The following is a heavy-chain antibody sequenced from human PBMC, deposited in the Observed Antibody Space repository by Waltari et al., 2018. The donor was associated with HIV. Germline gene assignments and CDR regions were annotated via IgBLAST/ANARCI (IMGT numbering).Heavy chain of an antibody. CDR3: STFEMGSSRDF. Sequence: ESGGDLVKPGGSLRLACAVSGITLKNAWLSWVRQAPGKGLQWLGHIKSRADGGTRDYAASVSGRFIISTDDLNNTLFLQMNKLKVEDTALYYCSTFEMGSSRDFWGQGTLVTVSS. CDR1: GITLKNAW. J-gene: IGHJ4*02. D-gene: IGHD1-26*01. CDR2: IKSRADGGTR. V-gene: IGHV3-15*01.